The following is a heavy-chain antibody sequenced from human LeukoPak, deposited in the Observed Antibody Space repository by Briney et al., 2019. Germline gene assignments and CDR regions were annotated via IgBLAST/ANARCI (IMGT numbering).Heavy chain of an antibody. J-gene: IGHJ3*01. CDR3: ARDFPGIGRGTFDF. CDR1: GFIFNTFW. D-gene: IGHD3-10*01. V-gene: IGHV3-7*03. Sequence: GGSLRLSCAASGFIFNTFWMNWVRLTPGKGLEWVAKINQDGSDMYYVDSVKGRFFISRDNARNLVYLQMNSLRVDDTAVYYCARDFPGIGRGTFDFWGQGTIIIVSS. CDR2: INQDGSDM.